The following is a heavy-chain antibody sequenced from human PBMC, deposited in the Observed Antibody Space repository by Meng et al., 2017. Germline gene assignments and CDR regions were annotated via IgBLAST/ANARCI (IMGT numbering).Heavy chain of an antibody. Sequence: GGSLRLSCAASGFTFSSYAMSWVRQAPGKGLEWVSAISGSGSTIYYADSVKGRFTISRDNAKNSLYLQMNSLRAEDTAVYYCARDWGIAARSYYFDYWGQGTLVTVSS. V-gene: IGHV3-23*01. CDR2: ISGSGSTI. J-gene: IGHJ4*02. CDR1: GFTFSSYA. D-gene: IGHD6-6*01. CDR3: ARDWGIAARSYYFDY.